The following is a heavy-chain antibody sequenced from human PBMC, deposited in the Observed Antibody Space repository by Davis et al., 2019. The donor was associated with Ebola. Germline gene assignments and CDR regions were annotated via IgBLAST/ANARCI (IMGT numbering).Heavy chain of an antibody. D-gene: IGHD4-17*01. CDR3: ARGNYGDYIVLYYYNMDV. J-gene: IGHJ6*02. V-gene: IGHV4-39*07. CDR2: IYYSGRT. Sequence: MPSETLSLTCTVSGGSISSGSYYWGWIRQPPGKGLEWIGSIYYSGRTYYNPSLKSRVTMSVDTSKNQFSLKLSSVTAADTAVYYCARGNYGDYIVLYYYNMDVWGQGITVTVSS. CDR1: GGSISSGSYY.